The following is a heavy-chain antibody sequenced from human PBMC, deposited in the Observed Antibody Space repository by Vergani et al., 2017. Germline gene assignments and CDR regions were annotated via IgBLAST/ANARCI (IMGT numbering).Heavy chain of an antibody. D-gene: IGHD2-2*02. CDR3: ARGYCSSTSCYTGEGYYFDY. CDR2: INHSGST. V-gene: IGHV4-34*01. Sequence: QVQLQQWGAGLLKPSETLSLTCAVYGGSFSGYYWSWIRQPPGKGLEWIGEINHSGSTNYNPSLKSRVTISVDTSKNQFSLKLRSVTAADTAVYYCARGYCSSTSCYTGEGYYFDYWGQGTLVTVSS. J-gene: IGHJ4*02. CDR1: GGSFSGYY.